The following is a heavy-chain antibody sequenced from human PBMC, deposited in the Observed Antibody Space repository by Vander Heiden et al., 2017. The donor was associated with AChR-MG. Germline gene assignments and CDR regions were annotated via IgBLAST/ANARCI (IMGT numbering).Heavy chain of an antibody. CDR3: ARDFSSGPTAMDAFDI. CDR2: IYYSGST. V-gene: IGHV4-59*01. J-gene: IGHJ3*02. D-gene: IGHD6-19*01. CDR1: GGSISSYY. Sequence: QVQLQESGPGLVKPSATLSLTCTVSGGSISSYYWSWIRQPPGKGLEWIGYIYYSGSTNYNPSLKSRVTISVDTSKNQFSLKLSSVTAADTAVYYCARDFSSGPTAMDAFDIWCQGTMVTVSS.